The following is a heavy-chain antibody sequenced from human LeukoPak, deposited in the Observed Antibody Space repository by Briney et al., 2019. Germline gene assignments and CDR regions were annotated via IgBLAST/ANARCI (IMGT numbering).Heavy chain of an antibody. D-gene: IGHD1-26*01. CDR2: IREDGGDI. Sequence: GGSLRLSCVASGFTFTNYWMSWVRQAPGKGLEWVAMIREDGGDIYYVDSVKGRFTISRDNAKNSLYLQMNSLRAEDTAVYYCVRDRGSGSSQTHEFFEHWGQGTLVTVSS. V-gene: IGHV3-7*01. CDR1: GFTFTNYW. CDR3: VRDRGSGSSQTHEFFEH. J-gene: IGHJ1*01.